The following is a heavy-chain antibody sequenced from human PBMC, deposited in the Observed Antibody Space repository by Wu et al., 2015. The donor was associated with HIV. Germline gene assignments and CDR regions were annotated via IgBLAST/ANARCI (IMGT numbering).Heavy chain of an antibody. CDR1: GYRFTSFN. CDR2: MDPKSGSA. Sequence: QVQLVQSGTVVQKPGTSVRVSCKISGYRFTSFNINWIRQVHGRGLERMGWMDPKSGSAAFGRNFQGRVSMTRNNSISTAYMDLSRVTSDDTAIYYCARVGVLLTSAQLLEYFQHWGQGTRVVVSS. J-gene: IGHJ1*01. CDR3: ARVGVLLTSAQLLEYFQH. D-gene: IGHD5-24*01. V-gene: IGHV1-8*02.